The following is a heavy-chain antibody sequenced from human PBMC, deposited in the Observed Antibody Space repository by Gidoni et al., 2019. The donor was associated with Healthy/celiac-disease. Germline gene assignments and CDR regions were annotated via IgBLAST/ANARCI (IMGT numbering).Heavy chain of an antibody. V-gene: IGHV3-48*02. Sequence: EVQLVESGGGLVQPGGSLRLSCAASGFTFSSYSMNWVRQAPGKGLEWVSYISSSSSTIYYADSVKGRFTISRDNAKNSLYLQMNSLRDEDTAVYYCATNLRDRIQLWFFNAFDIWGQGTMVTVSS. CDR3: ATNLRDRIQLWFFNAFDI. CDR1: GFTFSSYS. D-gene: IGHD5-18*01. J-gene: IGHJ3*02. CDR2: ISSSSSTI.